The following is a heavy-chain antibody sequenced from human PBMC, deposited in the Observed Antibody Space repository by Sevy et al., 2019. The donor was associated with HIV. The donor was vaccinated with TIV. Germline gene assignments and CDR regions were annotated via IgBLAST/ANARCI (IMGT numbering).Heavy chain of an antibody. V-gene: IGHV3-74*01. J-gene: IGHJ4*02. CDR3: VAANTWQDY. D-gene: IGHD2-15*01. CDR1: GFTFSSYW. Sequence: GGSLRLSCAASGFTFSSYWMHRVRQAPRKGPVWVSGVNSDRSSTNYADSVKGRFTMSRDSAKNTLYLQMNSLRAEDTAVYFCVAANTWQDYWGQGTLVTVSS. CDR2: VNSDRSST.